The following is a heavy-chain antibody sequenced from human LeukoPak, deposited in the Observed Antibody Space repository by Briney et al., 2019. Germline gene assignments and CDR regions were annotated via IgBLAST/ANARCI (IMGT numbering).Heavy chain of an antibody. Sequence: ASVKVSCKTSGYTFTSYYMHWVRQAPGQGLGWMGIINPSGGSTSYAQKFQGRVTMTRDTSTSTVYMELSSLRSEDTAVYYCARDDETASFDYWGQGTLVTVSS. CDR1: GYTFTSYY. CDR2: INPSGGST. J-gene: IGHJ4*02. CDR3: ARDDETASFDY. D-gene: IGHD2-21*02. V-gene: IGHV1-46*01.